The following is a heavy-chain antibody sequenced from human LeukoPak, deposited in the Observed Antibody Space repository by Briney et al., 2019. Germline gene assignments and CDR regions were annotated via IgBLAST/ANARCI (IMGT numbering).Heavy chain of an antibody. D-gene: IGHD2-2*01. CDR3: AKGVPAALYYFDY. CDR1: GFTFSSYS. V-gene: IGHV3-21*01. Sequence: GGSLRLSCAASGFTFSSYSMNWVRQAPGKGLEWVSSISSSSSYIYYADSVKGRFTISRDNAKNSLYLQMNSLRAEDTAVYYCAKGVPAALYYFDYWGQGTLVTVSS. CDR2: ISSSSSYI. J-gene: IGHJ4*02.